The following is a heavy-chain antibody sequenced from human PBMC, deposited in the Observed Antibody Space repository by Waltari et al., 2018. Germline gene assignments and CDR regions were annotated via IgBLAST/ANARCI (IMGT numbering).Heavy chain of an antibody. CDR3: AKGMGLHLGELSSPLFDY. V-gene: IGHV3-9*03. J-gene: IGHJ4*02. D-gene: IGHD3-16*02. CDR1: GFTFDDYA. CDR2: ISWNSGSL. Sequence: EVQLVESGGGLVQPGRSLRLSCAASGFTFDDYALHWVRQAPGKGLEWVSGISWNSGSLGYADSVKGRFTISRDNAKNSLYLQMNSLRAEDMALYYCAKGMGLHLGELSSPLFDYWGQGTLVTVSS.